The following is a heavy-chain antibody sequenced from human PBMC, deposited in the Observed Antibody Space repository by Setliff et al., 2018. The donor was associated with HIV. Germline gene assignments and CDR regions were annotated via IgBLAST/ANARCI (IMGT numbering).Heavy chain of an antibody. D-gene: IGHD1-7*01. Sequence: PGGSLRLSCIASGFTFSAHGMHWVRQAPGKGLEWVAFINYDVTYEHYADSVKDRVTISRDNSKDTLYLQMNSLREEDTAVYYCTKDGDYFNWDYDAFDIWGQGTMVTVSS. CDR1: GFTFSAHG. CDR3: TKDGDYFNWDYDAFDI. J-gene: IGHJ3*02. V-gene: IGHV3-30*02. CDR2: INYDVTYE.